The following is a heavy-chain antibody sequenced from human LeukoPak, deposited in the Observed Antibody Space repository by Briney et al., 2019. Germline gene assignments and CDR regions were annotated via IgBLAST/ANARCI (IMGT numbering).Heavy chain of an antibody. CDR3: AKDLAGTFDY. CDR1: GFTFSGSA. D-gene: IGHD6-13*01. CDR2: ISWNSGSI. J-gene: IGHJ4*02. V-gene: IGHV3-9*01. Sequence: GGSLRLSCAASGFTFSGSALHWVRQAPGKGLEWVSGISWNSGSIGYADSVKGRFTISRDNAKNSLYLQMNSLRAEDTALYYCAKDLAGTFDYWGQGTLVTVSS.